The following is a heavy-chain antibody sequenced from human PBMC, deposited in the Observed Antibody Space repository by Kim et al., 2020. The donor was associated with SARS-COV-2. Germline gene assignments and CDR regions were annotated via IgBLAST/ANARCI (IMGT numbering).Heavy chain of an antibody. D-gene: IGHD5-18*01. J-gene: IGHJ5*02. CDR2: IDPSDSYT. CDR1: GYSFTSYW. Sequence: GESLKISCKGSGYSFTSYWISWVRQMPGKGLEWMGRIDPSDSYTNYSPSFQGHVTISADKSISTAYLQWSSLKASDTAMYYCARLPSYGLNRAWFDPWGQGTLVTVSS. V-gene: IGHV5-10-1*01. CDR3: ARLPSYGLNRAWFDP.